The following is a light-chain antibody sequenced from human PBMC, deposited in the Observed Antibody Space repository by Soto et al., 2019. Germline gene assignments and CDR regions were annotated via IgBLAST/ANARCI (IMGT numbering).Light chain of an antibody. CDR3: CSYAGSSTYV. CDR1: SSDVGSYNL. V-gene: IGLV2-23*01. CDR2: EGS. Sequence: QSALTQPASVSGSPGQSITISCTGTSSDVGSYNLVSWYQQHPGKAPKLMIYEGSKRPSGVSNRFSGSKSGNTASLTISGLQAEAEADYYCCSYAGSSTYVLGNGTKVTVL. J-gene: IGLJ1*01.